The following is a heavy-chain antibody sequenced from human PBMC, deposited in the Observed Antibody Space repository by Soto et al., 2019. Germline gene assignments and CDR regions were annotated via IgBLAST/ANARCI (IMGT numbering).Heavy chain of an antibody. V-gene: IGHV3-64*01. CDR3: ARDGGYDYHHAFDI. Sequence: EVQLVESGGGLVQPGGSLRLSCAASGFTFSSYAMHWVRQAPGKGLEYVSAISSNGGSTYYANSVKGRFTISRDNSKNTLYLQMGSLRAEDMAVYYCARDGGYDYHHAFDIWGQGTMVTVSS. CDR2: ISSNGGST. J-gene: IGHJ3*02. CDR1: GFTFSSYA. D-gene: IGHD3-16*01.